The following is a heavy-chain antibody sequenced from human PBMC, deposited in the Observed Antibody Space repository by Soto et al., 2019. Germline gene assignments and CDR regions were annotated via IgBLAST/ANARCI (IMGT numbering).Heavy chain of an antibody. J-gene: IGHJ4*02. V-gene: IGHV3-15*07. Sequence: GGSLSLSCAASGFSFSNAWMNWVRQAPGKGLEWVGRIKSKTDGETTQYAAPVKGRFTISRDDSKNTLYLQMNSLTTEDTAVYYCTTADGYNPFDYWGQGTLVTVS. D-gene: IGHD5-12*01. CDR2: IKSKTDGETT. CDR1: GFSFSNAW. CDR3: TTADGYNPFDY.